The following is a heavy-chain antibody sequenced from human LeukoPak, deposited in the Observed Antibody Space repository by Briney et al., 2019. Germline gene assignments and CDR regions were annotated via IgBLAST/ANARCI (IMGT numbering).Heavy chain of an antibody. J-gene: IGHJ4*02. CDR2: ISGSGEST. Sequence: TGGSLRLSCAASGFTFSSYAMTWVRQAPGKGLEWVSAISGSGESTYYADSVKGRFTISRDNAKNSLYLQMNSLRAEDTAVYYCASHFTGYSSSHIDYWGQGTLVTVSS. V-gene: IGHV3-23*01. CDR3: ASHFTGYSSSHIDY. D-gene: IGHD6-13*01. CDR1: GFTFSSYA.